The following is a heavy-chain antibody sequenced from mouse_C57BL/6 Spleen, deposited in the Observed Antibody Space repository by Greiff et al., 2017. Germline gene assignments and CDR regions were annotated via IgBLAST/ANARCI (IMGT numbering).Heavy chain of an antibody. CDR3: ASLNWDRFAY. V-gene: IGHV5-9*01. CDR1: GFTFSSYT. J-gene: IGHJ3*01. CDR2: ISGGGGNT. Sequence: DVMLVESGGGLVKPGGSLKLSCAASGFTFSSYTMSWVRQTPEKRLEWVATISGGGGNTYYPDSVKGRFTISRDNAKNTLYLQMSSLRSEDTALYYCASLNWDRFAYWGQGTLVTVSA. D-gene: IGHD4-1*02.